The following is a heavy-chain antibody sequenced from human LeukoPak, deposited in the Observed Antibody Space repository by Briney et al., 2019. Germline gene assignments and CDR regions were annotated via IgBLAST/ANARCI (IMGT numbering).Heavy chain of an antibody. CDR3: AKDRETTASGTFDY. CDR1: GFTFSSYA. D-gene: IGHD6-13*01. J-gene: IGHJ4*02. CDR2: ISYDGSVK. V-gene: IGHV3-30*18. Sequence: PGGSLRLSCAASGFTFSSYAMHWVRQAPGKGLEWVAVISYDGSVKYYADSVKGRFTISRDNSKNTLYLQMNSLRAEDTAVYYCAKDRETTASGTFDYWGQGTLVTVSS.